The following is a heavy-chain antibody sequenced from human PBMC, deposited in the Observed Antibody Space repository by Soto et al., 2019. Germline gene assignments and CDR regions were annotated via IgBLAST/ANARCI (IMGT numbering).Heavy chain of an antibody. J-gene: IGHJ4*02. CDR3: AKGPHTNVGWPYYFES. CDR2: SSPRGDTI. Sequence: PGGSLRLSCVASGFSLANYPMNWVRQTPGKGLEWISYSSPRGDTIYYADPVEGRFTISRDNARNSLSLHMSSLRDEDSALYYCAKGPHTNVGWPYYFESWGQGVPVTVSS. D-gene: IGHD6-19*01. CDR1: GFSLANYP. V-gene: IGHV3-48*02.